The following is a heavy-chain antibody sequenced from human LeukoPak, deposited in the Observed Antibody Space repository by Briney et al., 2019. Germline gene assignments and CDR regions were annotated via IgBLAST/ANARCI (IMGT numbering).Heavy chain of an antibody. CDR3: AKDKRASSTYHYFDY. D-gene: IGHD6-13*01. J-gene: IGHJ4*02. CDR2: ISWNSGSI. CDR1: GFTFDDFA. Sequence: GRSLRLSCAASGFTFDDFAMHWVRQAPGKGLEWVSGISWNSGSIGYADSVKGRFTISRDNSKNSLYLRMNSLRIEDTALYYCAKDKRASSTYHYFDYWGQGTLVTVSS. V-gene: IGHV3-9*01.